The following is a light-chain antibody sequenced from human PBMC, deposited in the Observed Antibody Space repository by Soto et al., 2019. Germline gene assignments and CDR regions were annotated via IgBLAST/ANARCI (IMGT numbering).Light chain of an antibody. CDR2: GAS. CDR3: QQYNNWPPLT. V-gene: IGKV3-15*01. CDR1: QSVSSN. J-gene: IGKJ3*01. Sequence: EIVMTQSPATLSVSPGERATLSCRASQSVSSNLAWYQQKPGQAPRLLIHGASTRATGIPAMFSGSGSGTEFTLTISSLQSEDFAVYYCQQYNNWPPLTFGPGTKVDIK.